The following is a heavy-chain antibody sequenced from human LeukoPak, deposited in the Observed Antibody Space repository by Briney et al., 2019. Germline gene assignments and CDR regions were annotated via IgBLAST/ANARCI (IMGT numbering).Heavy chain of an antibody. CDR3: ARADYGAFDI. Sequence: GGSLRLSCAASGLTFNNYWIHWVRQVPGKGLVWVSRINNDGSSASYVDSVKGRFTISRDNAKNTLFLQMNSLRAEDTAVYYCARADYGAFDIWGQGTMVTVSS. V-gene: IGHV3-74*01. CDR2: INNDGSSA. J-gene: IGHJ3*02. CDR1: GLTFNNYW. D-gene: IGHD3-16*01.